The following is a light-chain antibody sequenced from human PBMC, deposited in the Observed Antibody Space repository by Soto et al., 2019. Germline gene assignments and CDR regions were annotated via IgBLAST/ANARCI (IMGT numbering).Light chain of an antibody. CDR3: SSYTRSSTLI. V-gene: IGLV2-14*01. CDR1: SSDVGGYNY. CDR2: EVR. J-gene: IGLJ1*01. Sequence: QSVLTQPASVSGSPGQSFTISCTGTSSDVGGYNYVSWYRQHPGKAPKLMIYEVRNRPSGVSNRFSGSKSGNTASLTISGLQAEDEADYYCSSYTRSSTLIFGIGTRSPS.